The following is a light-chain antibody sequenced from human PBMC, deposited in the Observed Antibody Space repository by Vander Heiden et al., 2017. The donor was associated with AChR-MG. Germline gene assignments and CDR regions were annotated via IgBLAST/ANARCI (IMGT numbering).Light chain of an antibody. J-gene: IGLJ2*01. Sequence: SYEPTQPPPVSVSPGDTASITCSGDKLGEKYVCWYQQKPGQSPGLAIYQDNKRPSGIPARFSGSNSGNTATLTISGTQPMDEADYYCQAWDGNIVVFGGGTKLTVL. V-gene: IGLV3-1*01. CDR2: QDN. CDR3: QAWDGNIVV. CDR1: KLGEKY.